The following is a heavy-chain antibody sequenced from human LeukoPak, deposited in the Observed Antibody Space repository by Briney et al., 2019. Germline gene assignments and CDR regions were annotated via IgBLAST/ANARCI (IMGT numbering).Heavy chain of an antibody. CDR2: ISGSGGRT. J-gene: IGHJ6*03. CDR3: AKDAVTALAGYYYYMDV. Sequence: GGSPRLSCATSGFTSSSYAMSWVRQAPGKGLEWVSGISGSGGRTYYADSVKGRFTISRDNSKNTLYLQMNSLRADDTAVYYCAKDAVTALAGYYYYMDVWGKGTMVTVSS. V-gene: IGHV3-23*01. CDR1: GFTSSSYA. D-gene: IGHD6-19*01.